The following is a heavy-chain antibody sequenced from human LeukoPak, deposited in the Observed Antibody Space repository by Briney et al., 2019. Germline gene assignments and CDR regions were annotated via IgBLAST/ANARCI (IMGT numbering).Heavy chain of an antibody. CDR1: GFTFSSYS. D-gene: IGHD6-13*01. V-gene: IGHV3-21*04. CDR2: ISSSSSYI. Sequence: GGSLRLSCADSGFTFSSYSMNWVRQAPGKGLEWVSSISSSSSYIYYADSMKGRFTISRDTAKNSLYLQMNSLRAEDTAVYYCAKAAGGLGDYFGYWGQGTLVTVSS. CDR3: AKAAGGLGDYFGY. J-gene: IGHJ4*02.